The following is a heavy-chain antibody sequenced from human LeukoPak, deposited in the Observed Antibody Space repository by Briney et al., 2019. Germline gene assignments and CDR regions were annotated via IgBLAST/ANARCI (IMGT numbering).Heavy chain of an antibody. CDR2: VSDSGDGT. CDR3: AREMVATIRWDFDC. D-gene: IGHD5-12*01. V-gene: IGHV3-23*01. Sequence: GGSLRLSCAASGFTFSSYAMYWVRQAPGKGLEWVLGVSDSGDGTHYADSVKGRFTISRGNAKNSLYLQMNSLRAEDTAVYYCAREMVATIRWDFDCWGQGTLVTVSS. J-gene: IGHJ4*02. CDR1: GFTFSSYA.